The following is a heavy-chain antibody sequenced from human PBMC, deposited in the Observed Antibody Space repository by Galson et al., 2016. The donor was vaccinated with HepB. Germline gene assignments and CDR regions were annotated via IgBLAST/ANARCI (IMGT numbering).Heavy chain of an antibody. CDR3: ARVTVGGYGPQGTFDV. J-gene: IGHJ3*01. CDR1: GGSISAYY. D-gene: IGHD4-23*01. CDR2: IYYSGST. V-gene: IGHV4-59*12. Sequence: SETLSLTCTVSGGSISAYYWNWVRQPPGKGLEWIGNIYYSGSTNFNPSLKSRVTISVDTSKNQFSLKLTSVTAADTAVYFCARVTVGGYGPQGTFDVWGQGTLVTVSS.